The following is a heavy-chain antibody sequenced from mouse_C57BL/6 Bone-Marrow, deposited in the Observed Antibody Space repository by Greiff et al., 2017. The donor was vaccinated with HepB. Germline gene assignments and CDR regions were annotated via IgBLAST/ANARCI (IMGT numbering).Heavy chain of an antibody. CDR3: TRQITTVVADY. V-gene: IGHV6-6*01. CDR2: IRNKANNHAT. D-gene: IGHD1-1*01. CDR1: GFTFSDAW. Sequence: EVQLQQSGGGLVQPGGSMKLSCAASGFTFSDAWMDWVRQSPEKGLEWVAEIRNKANNHATNYAESVKGRFTISRDDSKSSVYLPMNSLRAEDTGIYYCTRQITTVVADYWGQGTTLTVSS. J-gene: IGHJ2*01.